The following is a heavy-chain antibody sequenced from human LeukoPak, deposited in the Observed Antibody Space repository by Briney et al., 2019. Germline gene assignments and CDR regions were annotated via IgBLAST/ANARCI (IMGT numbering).Heavy chain of an antibody. Sequence: SETLSLTCAVSGYSVSSAHYWGWIRQPPGKGLEWIGSIYHSGSTYYNPSLKSRVTISVDTSKNQFSLKLSSVTAADTAVYYCATRHGVVVAAIDAFDIWGQGTMVTVSS. CDR1: GYSVSSAHY. J-gene: IGHJ3*02. CDR3: ATRHGVVVAAIDAFDI. V-gene: IGHV4-38-2*01. D-gene: IGHD2-15*01. CDR2: IYHSGST.